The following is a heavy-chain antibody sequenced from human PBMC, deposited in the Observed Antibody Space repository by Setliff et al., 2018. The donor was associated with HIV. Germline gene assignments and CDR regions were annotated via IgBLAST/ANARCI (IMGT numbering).Heavy chain of an antibody. CDR1: GFTFSTYS. CDR2: ISVSGFNI. CDR3: ARVRARYSSSWSFDY. V-gene: IGHV3-21*01. Sequence: NPGGSLRLSCAASGFTFSTYSMNWVRLAPGRGLEWISSISVSGFNIYYADSVKGRFFVSRDDAKNSLFLQMNSLRTEDTAVYFCARVRARYSSSWSFDYWGQGTPVTVSS. J-gene: IGHJ4*02. D-gene: IGHD6-13*01.